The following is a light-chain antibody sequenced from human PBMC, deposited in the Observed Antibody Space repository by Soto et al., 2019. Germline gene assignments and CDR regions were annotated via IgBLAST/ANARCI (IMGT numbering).Light chain of an antibody. CDR1: QNLSRN. CDR3: QQYDKWPHT. V-gene: IGKV3-15*01. CDR2: YAS. Sequence: EMVMTQSPATLSVSPGERATLSCRASQNLSRNLAWYQQHPGQAPRLLIFYASTRATGIPARFSGSGSGTDFTLTISRLQSEDFAVYYCQQYDKWPHTFGQGTKLEIK. J-gene: IGKJ2*01.